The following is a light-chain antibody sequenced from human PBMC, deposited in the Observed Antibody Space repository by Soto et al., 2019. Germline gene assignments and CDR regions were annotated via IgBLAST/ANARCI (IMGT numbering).Light chain of an antibody. CDR3: QQYYSTPPT. CDR1: QNILYNSISKNY. CDR2: WAS. J-gene: IGKJ1*01. Sequence: DIVMTQSPDSLAVSLGERATINCKSSQNILYNSISKNYLAWYQQKPGQPPKLLIYWASTRESGVPDRFSGSGSGRDVNLPSSSLQAEDVAVYYCQQYYSTPPTFGQGTKVEIK. V-gene: IGKV4-1*01.